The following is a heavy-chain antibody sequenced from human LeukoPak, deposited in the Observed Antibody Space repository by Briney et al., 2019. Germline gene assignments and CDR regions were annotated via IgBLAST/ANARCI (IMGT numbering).Heavy chain of an antibody. CDR1: GDSFTSYW. Sequence: ESLKISCNGSGDSFTSYWIGWVRQMPGKGLEWMGIIYPGDSDTRYSPSFQGQVTISADKSISTAYLQWSSLKASDTAMYYCARHSYDSSGHWDAFDIWGQGTMVTVSS. D-gene: IGHD3-22*01. CDR2: IYPGDSDT. V-gene: IGHV5-51*01. J-gene: IGHJ3*02. CDR3: ARHSYDSSGHWDAFDI.